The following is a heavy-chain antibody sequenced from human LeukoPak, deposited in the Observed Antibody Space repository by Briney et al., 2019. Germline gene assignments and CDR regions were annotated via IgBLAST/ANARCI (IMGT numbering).Heavy chain of an antibody. D-gene: IGHD4-11*01. Sequence: GGSLRLSCAASGFTFSSYGMSWVRQAPGKGLEWVANIRQDGSEKYYVDSVKGQFTISRDKAKNSLYLQMTSLRAEDTAVYYCARENRSNSCCFDYWGQGTLVTVS. V-gene: IGHV3-7*01. CDR3: ARENRSNSCCFDY. CDR2: IRQDGSEK. J-gene: IGHJ4*02. CDR1: GFTFSSYG.